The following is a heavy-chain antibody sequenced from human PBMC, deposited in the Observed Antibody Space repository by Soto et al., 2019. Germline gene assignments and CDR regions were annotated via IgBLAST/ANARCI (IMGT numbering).Heavy chain of an antibody. CDR3: ARERDIVVVVALDY. CDR1: GFTFSSYG. CDR2: IWYDGSNK. D-gene: IGHD2-15*01. J-gene: IGHJ4*02. Sequence: QVQLVESGGDVVQPGRSLRLSCAASGFTFSSYGMHWVRQAPGKGLEWVAVIWYDGSNKYYADSVKGRFTISRDNSKNTLYLQRNSLRAEDTAVYYCARERDIVVVVALDYWGQGTLVTVSS. V-gene: IGHV3-33*01.